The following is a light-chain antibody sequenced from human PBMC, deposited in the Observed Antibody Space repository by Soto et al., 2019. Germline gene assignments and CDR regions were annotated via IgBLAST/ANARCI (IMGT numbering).Light chain of an antibody. V-gene: IGKV3-15*01. J-gene: IGKJ5*01. CDR1: QSISDT. CDR3: QQHFNGPIT. Sequence: EIVMTQSPATLSVSPGGRATLSCRASQSISDTLAWYQQKPGQAPRLLIHGASTRAPGFPARFSGSGSGTDFTLTISSLEPEDFAVYYCQQHFNGPITFGQGTRLEIK. CDR2: GAS.